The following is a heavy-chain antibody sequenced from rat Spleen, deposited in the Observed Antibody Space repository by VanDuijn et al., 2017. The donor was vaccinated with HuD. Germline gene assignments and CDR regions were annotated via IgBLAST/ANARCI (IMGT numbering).Heavy chain of an antibody. CDR3: TRSLGYSSYVMDA. CDR1: GFSLTDYS. Sequence: QVQLKESGPGLVQPSQTLSLTCTVSGFSLTDYSVYWVRQPPGKGLEWMGRIQSGGSTDYNSALKSRLSITRDTSKSQVFLKMNSLQTEDTAIYFCTRSLGYSSYVMDAWGQGASVTVSS. V-gene: IGHV2-19*01. D-gene: IGHD1-2*01. CDR2: IQSGGST. J-gene: IGHJ4*01.